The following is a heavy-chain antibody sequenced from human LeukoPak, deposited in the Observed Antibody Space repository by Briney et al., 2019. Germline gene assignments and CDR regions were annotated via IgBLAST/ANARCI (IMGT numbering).Heavy chain of an antibody. D-gene: IGHD6-6*01. CDR2: ISNTGSTI. CDR1: GFTFSSYS. V-gene: IGHV3-48*01. Sequence: GGSLSLSCAASGFTFSSYSMNWVRQAPGKGLEWVSYISNTGSTIYYADSVRGRFTISRDNAKNSLYLQMNSLRAEDTAVYYCARGPYSSSNYFAYWGHGTLVTVSS. J-gene: IGHJ4*01. CDR3: ARGPYSSSNYFAY.